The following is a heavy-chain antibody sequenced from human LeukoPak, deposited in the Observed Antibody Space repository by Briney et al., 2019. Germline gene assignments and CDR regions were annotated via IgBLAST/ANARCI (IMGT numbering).Heavy chain of an antibody. J-gene: IGHJ4*02. CDR2: ISGSGGST. CDR3: AKAYRKMGLLEWLLSFPFDY. Sequence: QAGGSLRLSCAASGLTFSSYAMSWVRQAPGKGLEWVSAISGSGGSTYYADSVKGRFTISRDNSKNTLYLQMNSLRAEDTAVYYCAKAYRKMGLLEWLLSFPFDYWGQGTLVTVSS. CDR1: GLTFSSYA. V-gene: IGHV3-23*01. D-gene: IGHD3-3*01.